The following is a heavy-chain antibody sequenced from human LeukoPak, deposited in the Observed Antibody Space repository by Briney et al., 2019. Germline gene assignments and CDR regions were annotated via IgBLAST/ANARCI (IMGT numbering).Heavy chain of an antibody. V-gene: IGHV3-23*01. J-gene: IGHJ4*02. CDR3: AKATGYLL. D-gene: IGHD1-14*01. CDR1: GFTFRSYG. CDR2: ISNSDYST. Sequence: GGTLRLSCAASGFTFRSYGMTWVRQAPGKGLEWVSTISNSDYSTYYADSVKGRFTISRANSENTLYLQMNNLRAEDTAVYYCAKATGYLLWGQGTLVTVSS.